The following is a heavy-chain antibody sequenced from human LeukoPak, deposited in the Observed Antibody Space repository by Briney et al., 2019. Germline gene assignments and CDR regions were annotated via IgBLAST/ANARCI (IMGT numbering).Heavy chain of an antibody. V-gene: IGHV4-31*03. D-gene: IGHD5-12*01. Sequence: PSETLSLTCTVSGGSISSSSYYWGWIRQHPGKGLEWIGYIYYSGSTYYNPSLKSRVTISVDMSKNQFSLKLSSVTAADTAVYYCARGVVATIIGDWFDPWGQGTLVTVSS. CDR2: IYYSGST. CDR3: ARGVVATIIGDWFDP. J-gene: IGHJ5*02. CDR1: GGSISSSSYY.